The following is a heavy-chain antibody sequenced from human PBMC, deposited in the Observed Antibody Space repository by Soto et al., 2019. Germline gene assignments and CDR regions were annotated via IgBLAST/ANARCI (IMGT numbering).Heavy chain of an antibody. Sequence: QVQLVQSGAEVKEPGASVKALCKASGYIFANYYMHWVRQAPGQGLEWMAIINPYGGSTNYAQDFQGRLTLTSDTSTSTVYMELSSLRSEDTAVYYCAIDLLRADSWGQGTLVSVSS. J-gene: IGHJ4*02. CDR1: GYIFANYY. D-gene: IGHD2-8*01. CDR2: INPYGGST. CDR3: AIDLLRADS. V-gene: IGHV1-46*01.